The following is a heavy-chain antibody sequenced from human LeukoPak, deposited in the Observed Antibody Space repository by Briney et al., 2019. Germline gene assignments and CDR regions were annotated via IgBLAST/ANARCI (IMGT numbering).Heavy chain of an antibody. V-gene: IGHV3-11*06. CDR2: ISSRSNDI. D-gene: IGHD2-8*02. J-gene: IGHJ4*02. CDR1: GFTFSDQY. CDR3: TKGGYNTSWYWFF. Sequence: PGGSLRLSCAASGFTFSDQYVTWIRQAPGKGLEWVAQISSRSNDINYADPVKGRFTISRDNAKNSVYLQMNSLRVEDTAVYYCTKGGYNTSWYWFFWGQGTLVIVSS.